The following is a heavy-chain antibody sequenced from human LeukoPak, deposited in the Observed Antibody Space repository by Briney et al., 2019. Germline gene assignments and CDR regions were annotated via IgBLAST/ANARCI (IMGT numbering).Heavy chain of an antibody. CDR3: ARSITVYDSSGYYYFDY. Sequence: GASVKVSCKASGGTFSSYAISWVRQAPGQGLEWMGRIIPILGIANYAQKFQGRVTITADKSTSTAYMELRSLRSDDTAVYYCARSITVYDSSGYYYFDYWGQGTLITVSS. J-gene: IGHJ4*02. CDR2: IIPILGIA. V-gene: IGHV1-69*04. CDR1: GGTFSSYA. D-gene: IGHD3-22*01.